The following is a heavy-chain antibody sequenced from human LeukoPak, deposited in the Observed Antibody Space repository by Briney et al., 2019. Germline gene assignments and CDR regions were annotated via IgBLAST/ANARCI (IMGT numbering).Heavy chain of an antibody. V-gene: IGHV3-23*01. J-gene: IGHJ5*02. CDR2: ISGGGGST. CDR1: GFTFSSYA. Sequence: GGSLRLSCAASGFTFSSYAMSWVRQAPGKGLEWVSVISGGGGSTYYADSVKGRFTISRDNSKNTLYLQMNSLRAEDTALYYCARDVGYSDPYNYFDPWGQGTLVTVSS. CDR3: ARDVGYSDPYNYFDP. D-gene: IGHD4-17*01.